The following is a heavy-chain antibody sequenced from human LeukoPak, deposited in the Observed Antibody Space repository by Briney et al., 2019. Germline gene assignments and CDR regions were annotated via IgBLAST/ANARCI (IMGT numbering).Heavy chain of an antibody. V-gene: IGHV3-23*01. Sequence: GGSLRLSCAASGFTFSSNGMTWVRQAPGKGLEWVSDISGSGDNTYYADSVKGRFTISKDNSKNTLYLQMNSLRAEDTAVYYCAKEDTAMGHFDYWGQGTLVTVSS. CDR2: ISGSGDNT. D-gene: IGHD5-18*01. CDR1: GFTFSSNG. J-gene: IGHJ4*02. CDR3: AKEDTAMGHFDY.